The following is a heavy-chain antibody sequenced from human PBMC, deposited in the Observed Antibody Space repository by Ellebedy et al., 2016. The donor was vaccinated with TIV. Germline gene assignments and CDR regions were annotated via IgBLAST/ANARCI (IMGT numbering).Heavy chain of an antibody. D-gene: IGHD3-10*01. J-gene: IGHJ3*02. V-gene: IGHV4-34*01. Sequence: SETLSLXCAVYGGSFSGYYWSWIRQPPGKGLEWIGEINHSGSTNYNPSLKSRVTISVDTSKNQFSLKLSSVTAADTAVYYCARIRITMVRGHEDAFDIWGQGTMVTVSS. CDR3: ARIRITMVRGHEDAFDI. CDR2: INHSGST. CDR1: GGSFSGYY.